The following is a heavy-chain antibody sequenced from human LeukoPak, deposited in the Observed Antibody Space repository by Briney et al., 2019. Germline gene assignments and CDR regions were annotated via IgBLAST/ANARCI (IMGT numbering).Heavy chain of an antibody. CDR3: ARDGDSSSPVGTDAFDI. V-gene: IGHV4-61*02. CDR1: GGSISSGSYY. D-gene: IGHD6-6*01. J-gene: IGHJ3*02. Sequence: SETLSLTCTVSGGSISSGSYYWSWIRQPAGKGLEWIGRIYTSGSTNYNPSLKSRVTISVDTSKNQFSLKLSSVTAADTAVYYCARDGDSSSPVGTDAFDIWGQGTMVTVSS. CDR2: IYTSGST.